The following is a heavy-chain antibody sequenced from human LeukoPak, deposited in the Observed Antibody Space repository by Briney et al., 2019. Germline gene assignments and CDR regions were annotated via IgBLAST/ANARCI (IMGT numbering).Heavy chain of an antibody. J-gene: IGHJ4*02. CDR3: ARFTQYSGYADQ. V-gene: IGHV4-59*01. Sequence: PSETLSLTCTVSGGSISSYYWSWIRQPPAKGLEWIGNIYYSGTTNYNPSLKSRVTISVDTSKNQFSLKLSSVTAADPAVFYCARFTQYSGYADQWGKGPLVNVSS. CDR2: IYYSGTT. CDR1: GGSISSYY. D-gene: IGHD5-12*01.